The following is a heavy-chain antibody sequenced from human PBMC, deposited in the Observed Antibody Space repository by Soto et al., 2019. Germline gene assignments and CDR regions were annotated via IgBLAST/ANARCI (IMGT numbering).Heavy chain of an antibody. D-gene: IGHD6-6*01. CDR2: SKGKTDGATI. Sequence: EAQLVESGGGLVKPGGSLRLSCVASNFTFNTAWMTWVRQAPGKGLEWVGRSKGKTDGATIVYAAPVQGRFTISRDDSKNTLYLQMDSLKTEDTAMYYCTTDPPEYHYYGRDVWGQGTSVTVSS. CDR3: TTDPPEYHYYGRDV. CDR1: NFTFNTAW. J-gene: IGHJ6*02. V-gene: IGHV3-15*07.